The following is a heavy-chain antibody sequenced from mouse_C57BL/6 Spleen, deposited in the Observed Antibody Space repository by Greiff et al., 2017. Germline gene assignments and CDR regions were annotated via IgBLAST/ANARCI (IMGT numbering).Heavy chain of an antibody. Sequence: VQLQQSGAELVRPGASVKLSCTASGFNIKDYYMHWVKQRPEQGLEWIGRIDPEDGGTEYAPKFQGKATLTADTSSNTAYLQLSSLTSEDTADYYCTTRWEGGYFDVWGTGTTVTVSS. D-gene: IGHD1-1*02. CDR2: IDPEDGGT. V-gene: IGHV14-1*01. CDR3: TTRWEGGYFDV. CDR1: GFNIKDYY. J-gene: IGHJ1*03.